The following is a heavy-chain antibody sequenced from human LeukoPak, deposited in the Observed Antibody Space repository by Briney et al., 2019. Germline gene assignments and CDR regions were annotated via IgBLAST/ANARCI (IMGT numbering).Heavy chain of an antibody. J-gene: IGHJ6*02. CDR2: IHYSGST. V-gene: IGHV4-59*01. CDR1: GGSISSYY. Sequence: SETLSLTCTVSGGSISSYYWSWIRQPPGKGLEWIGYIHYSGSTNYNPSLKSRVTISVDTSKNQFSLKLSSVTAADTAVYYCARAPSYYYYGMDVWGQGTTVTVSS. CDR3: ARAPSYYYYGMDV.